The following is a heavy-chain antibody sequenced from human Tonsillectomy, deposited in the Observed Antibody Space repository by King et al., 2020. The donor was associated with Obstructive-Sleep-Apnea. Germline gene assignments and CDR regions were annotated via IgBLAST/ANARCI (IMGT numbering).Heavy chain of an antibody. Sequence: VQLVESGGGLVQPGRSLRLSCAASGFTFEDYAMHWVRQAPGNGLEWVSGISGSIGSIGFADSVKGRLTISRDNAKNSLYLQMNSLRAEDTALYYCASQPNHCSSTSCYDYWGQGTLVTVSS. V-gene: IGHV3-9*01. CDR2: ISGSIGSI. D-gene: IGHD2-2*01. CDR3: ASQPNHCSSTSCYDY. J-gene: IGHJ4*02. CDR1: GFTFEDYA.